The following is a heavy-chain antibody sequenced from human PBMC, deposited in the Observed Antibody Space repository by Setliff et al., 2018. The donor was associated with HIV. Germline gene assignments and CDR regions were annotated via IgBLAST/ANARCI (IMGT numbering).Heavy chain of an antibody. V-gene: IGHV4-4*09. CDR2: IYSSGTA. CDR3: VRLIHTGLLYFDF. D-gene: IGHD2-8*02. J-gene: IGHJ4*02. CDR1: GVSISDHY. Sequence: SETLSLTCFVSGVSISDHYWVWIRRPPGKGLEWIGYIYSSGTAQYNPSVDSRVTMSLDTLRYQFSLNLRSVTAADTAVYFCVRLIHTGLLYFDFWGPGTLVTVSS.